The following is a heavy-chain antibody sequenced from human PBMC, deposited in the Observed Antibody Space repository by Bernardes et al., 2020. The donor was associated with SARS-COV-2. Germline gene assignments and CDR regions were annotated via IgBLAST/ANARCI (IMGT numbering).Heavy chain of an antibody. D-gene: IGHD2-21*02. CDR1: SGTFSGYY. CDR2: INHSGNT. J-gene: IGHJ3*02. V-gene: IGHV4-34*01. Sequence: SETLSLTRGVYSGTFSGYYWSWVRQPPGKGLEWIGEINHSGNTNYNPSLKSRVTILADTSNNQFYLKLTSVTAADTAVYYCARHCGGDCAHGFDIWGQGTRVTVSS. CDR3: ARHCGGDCAHGFDI.